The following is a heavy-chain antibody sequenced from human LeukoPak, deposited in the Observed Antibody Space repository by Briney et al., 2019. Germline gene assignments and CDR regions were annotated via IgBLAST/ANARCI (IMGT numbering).Heavy chain of an antibody. CDR3: AKLSGYSYGYFDY. J-gene: IGHJ4*02. CDR2: IFGIGGST. D-gene: IGHD5-18*01. V-gene: IGHV3-23*01. Sequence: PGGSLRLSCVAPGFSFSSYAISWVRQTPGEGLEWVSAIFGIGGSTYYADSVKGRFTISRDNSKNTLYQQMNSLRAEDTAVYYCAKLSGYSYGYFDYWGQGTLVTVSS. CDR1: GFSFSSYA.